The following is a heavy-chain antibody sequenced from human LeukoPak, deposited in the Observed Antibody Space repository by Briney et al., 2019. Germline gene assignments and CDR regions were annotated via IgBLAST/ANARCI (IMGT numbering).Heavy chain of an antibody. CDR2: INSDGSST. CDR1: GFTFSSYS. CDR3: ARHRRETYGDYVPVYYYYYMDV. D-gene: IGHD4-17*01. V-gene: IGHV3-74*01. J-gene: IGHJ6*03. Sequence: PGGSLRLSCAASGFTFSSYSMNWVRQAPGKGLVWVSRINSDGSSTSYADSVKGRFTISRDNAKNSLYLQMNSLRAEDTAVYYCARHRRETYGDYVPVYYYYYMDVWGKGTTVTVSS.